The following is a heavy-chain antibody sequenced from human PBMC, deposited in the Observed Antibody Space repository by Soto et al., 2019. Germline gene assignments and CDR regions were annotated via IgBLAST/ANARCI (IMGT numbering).Heavy chain of an antibody. V-gene: IGHV3-15*01. CDR2: IKSKTDGGTT. Sequence: GGSLRLSCAASGFTFSNAWMSWVRQAPGKGLEWVGRIKSKTDGGTTDYAAPVKGRFTISRDDSKNTLYLQMNSLKTEDTAVYYCPTDLLTGDLVGAFDIWGQGTMVTVSS. J-gene: IGHJ3*02. D-gene: IGHD7-27*01. CDR1: GFTFSNAW. CDR3: PTDLLTGDLVGAFDI.